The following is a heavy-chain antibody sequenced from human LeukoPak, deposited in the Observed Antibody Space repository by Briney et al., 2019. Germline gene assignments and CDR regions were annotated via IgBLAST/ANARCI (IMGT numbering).Heavy chain of an antibody. CDR3: ARAGSHWHYVY. V-gene: IGHV3-7*01. J-gene: IGHJ4*02. CDR2: IKQDGSER. D-gene: IGHD3-10*01. CDR1: GFTFSGFS. Sequence: GGSLRPSCAASGFTFSGFSMSWVRQSPTKGLEWVANIKQDGSERYYVDSVKGRFTISRDNAKNSLSLQMNNLRVEDTAVYYCARAGSHWHYVYWGQGTVVTVSS.